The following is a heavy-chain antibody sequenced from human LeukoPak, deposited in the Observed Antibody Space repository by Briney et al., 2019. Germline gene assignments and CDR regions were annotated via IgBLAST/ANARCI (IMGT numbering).Heavy chain of an antibody. Sequence: ASVKVSCKVSGYTLTELSMHWVRQAPGKGLEWMGGFDPEDGETIYAQKFQGRVTMTEDTSTDTAYMELSSLRSKDTAVYYCATIAGGIYYDYYGMDVWGQGTTVTVSS. CDR1: GYTLTELS. CDR3: ATIAGGIYYDYYGMDV. D-gene: IGHD2-21*01. V-gene: IGHV1-24*01. J-gene: IGHJ6*02. CDR2: FDPEDGET.